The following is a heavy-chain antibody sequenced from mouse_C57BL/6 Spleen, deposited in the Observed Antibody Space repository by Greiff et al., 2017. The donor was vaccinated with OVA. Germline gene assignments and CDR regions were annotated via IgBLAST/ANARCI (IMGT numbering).Heavy chain of an antibody. D-gene: IGHD1-1*01. CDR1: GYTFTDYY. V-gene: IGHV1-26*01. CDR2: INPNNGGT. J-gene: IGHJ3*01. CDR3: ALGYYGSSSAY. Sequence: EVQLQQSGPELVKPGASVKISCKASGYTFTDYYMNWVKQSHGKSLEWIGDINPNNGGTSYNQKFKGKATLTVDKSSSTAYMELRSLTSEDSAVYYCALGYYGSSSAYWGQGTLVTVSA.